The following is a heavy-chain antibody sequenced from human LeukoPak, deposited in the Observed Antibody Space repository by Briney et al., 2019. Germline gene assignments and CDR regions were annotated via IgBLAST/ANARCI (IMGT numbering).Heavy chain of an antibody. D-gene: IGHD5-18*01. CDR3: ATDSKTAMAGSGAFDI. CDR1: GYTLTELS. V-gene: IGHV1-24*01. Sequence: GASVKVSCKVSGYTLTELSMHWVRQAPGKGLEWMGGFDPEDGETIYAQKFQGRVTMTEDTSTDTAYMELSSLRSEDTAVYYCATDSKTAMAGSGAFDIWGQGTMVTVSS. J-gene: IGHJ3*02. CDR2: FDPEDGET.